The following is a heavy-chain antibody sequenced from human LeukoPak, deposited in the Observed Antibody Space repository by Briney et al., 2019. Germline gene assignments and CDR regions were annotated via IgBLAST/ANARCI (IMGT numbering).Heavy chain of an antibody. V-gene: IGHV3-23*01. CDR2: ISGSGGST. Sequence: GGSLRLSCAVSGFTFSGAWMTWVRQAPGKGLEWVSAISGSGGSTYYADSVKGRFTISRDNSKNTLYLQMNSLRAEDTAVYYCAKAIFRGGITMIVVVKGPFDYWGQGTLVTVSS. J-gene: IGHJ4*02. CDR3: AKAIFRGGITMIVVVKGPFDY. D-gene: IGHD3-22*01. CDR1: GFTFSGAW.